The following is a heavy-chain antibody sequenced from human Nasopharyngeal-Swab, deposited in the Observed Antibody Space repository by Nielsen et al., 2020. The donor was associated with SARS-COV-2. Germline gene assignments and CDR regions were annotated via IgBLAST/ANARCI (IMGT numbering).Heavy chain of an antibody. Sequence: GGSLRLSCAASGFTFSTYNMNWVRQVPGKGLEWISSISSSSTYIYYVDSVKGRFTISRDNAKNSIYLRMSSLRADDTAVYYCARDGLDYDFWSAYFMDVWGQGTTVTVSS. V-gene: IGHV3-21*01. D-gene: IGHD3-3*01. J-gene: IGHJ6*02. CDR2: ISSSSTYI. CDR1: GFTFSTYN. CDR3: ARDGLDYDFWSAYFMDV.